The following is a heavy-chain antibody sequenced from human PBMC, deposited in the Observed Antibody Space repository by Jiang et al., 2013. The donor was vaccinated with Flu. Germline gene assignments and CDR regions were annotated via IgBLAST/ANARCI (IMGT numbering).Heavy chain of an antibody. CDR3: ARVKMVRGVIISNFDY. CDR1: GGSISSGGYY. CDR2: IYYSGST. J-gene: IGHJ4*02. V-gene: IGHV4-31*03. D-gene: IGHD3-10*01. Sequence: GSGLVKPSQTLSLTCTVSGGSISSGGYYWSWIRQHPGKGLEWIGYIYYSGSTYYNPSLKSRVTISVDTSKNQFSLKLSSVTAADTAVYYCARVKMVRGVIISNFDYWGQGTLV.